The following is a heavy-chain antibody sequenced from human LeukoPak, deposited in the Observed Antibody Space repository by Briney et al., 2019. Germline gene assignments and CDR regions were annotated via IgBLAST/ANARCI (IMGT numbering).Heavy chain of an antibody. CDR2: INPNSGGT. D-gene: IGHD3-10*01. V-gene: IGHV1-2*04. Sequence: GASVKDSCKASGYTFTGYYMHWVRQAPGQGLEWMGWINPNSGGTNYAQKFQGWVTMTRDTSISTAYMELSRLRSDDTAVYYCAITLLWFGELSDWGQGTLVTVSS. CDR3: AITLLWFGELSD. J-gene: IGHJ4*02. CDR1: GYTFTGYY.